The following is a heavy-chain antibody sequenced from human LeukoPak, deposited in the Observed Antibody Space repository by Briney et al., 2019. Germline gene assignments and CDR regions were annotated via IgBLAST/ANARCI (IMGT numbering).Heavy chain of an antibody. J-gene: IGHJ3*02. CDR1: GGSFSSYY. V-gene: IGHV4-59*08. CDR3: ARGFDAHNAFDI. CDR2: IYYSGST. Sequence: SETLSLTCTVSGGSFSSYYWSWIRQPPGKGLEWIGYIYYSGSTSYNPSLKSRITISVDTSKNQFSLKLTSVTAADTAVYYCARGFDAHNAFDIWGQGTMVTVSS. D-gene: IGHD3-9*01.